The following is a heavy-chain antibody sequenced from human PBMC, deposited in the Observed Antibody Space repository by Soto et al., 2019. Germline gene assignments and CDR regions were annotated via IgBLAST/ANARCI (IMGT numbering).Heavy chain of an antibody. D-gene: IGHD3-16*01. V-gene: IGHV1-8*01. Sequence: QVQLVQSGAEVKKPGASVKVSCKASGDTFPSYDIKWVRQATGQGLGWMGWMNPNRGNTGYAQKFQCRVTMTRNTSISTAYMELSSLRSEDTAVYYGAREGVRGMDGGCQGTTVTVSS. CDR2: MNPNRGNT. CDR3: AREGVRGMDG. J-gene: IGHJ6*02. CDR1: GDTFPSYD.